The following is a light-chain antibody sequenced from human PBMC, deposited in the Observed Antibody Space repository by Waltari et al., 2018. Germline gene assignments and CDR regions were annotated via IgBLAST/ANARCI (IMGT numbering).Light chain of an antibody. CDR1: SSDVGAYQF. J-gene: IGLJ2*01. V-gene: IGLV2-8*01. CDR3: SASAVGNSVL. Sequence: QSALTQPPSASGSPGQSVTISCTGTSSDVGAYQFVSWYRQYPGKAPKLIIYEGSKRPPGVPDRFSGSKSGNTASLSVSGLLIEDEGDYYCSASAVGNSVLFGGGTRLTVL. CDR2: EGS.